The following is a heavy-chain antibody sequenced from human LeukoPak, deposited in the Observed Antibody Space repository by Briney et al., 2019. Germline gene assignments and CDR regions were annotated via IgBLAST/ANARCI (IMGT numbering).Heavy chain of an antibody. V-gene: IGHV3-23*01. CDR1: GFTFSSYG. D-gene: IGHD3-16*01. CDR3: AKDLGDGYVGGEGNLYDY. CDR2: INGSGGST. J-gene: IGHJ4*02. Sequence: GGSLRLSCAASGFTFSSYGMNWVRQAPGKGLEWVSVINGSGGSTYYADSVKGRFTISSANSKNTVYLQMNGLRAEDTAVYDWAKDLGDGYVGGEGNLYDYGGQGTLVTVSA.